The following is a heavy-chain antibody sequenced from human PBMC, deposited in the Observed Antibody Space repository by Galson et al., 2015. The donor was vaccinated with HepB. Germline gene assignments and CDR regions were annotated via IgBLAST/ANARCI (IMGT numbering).Heavy chain of an antibody. CDR1: GGTFSSYA. CDR2: IIPIFGTA. J-gene: IGHJ3*02. V-gene: IGHV1-69*13. CDR3: ARDLGGDILTGYYTHDAFDI. Sequence: SVKVSCKASGGTFSSYAISWVRQAPGQGLEWMGGIIPIFGTANYAQKFQGRVTITADESTSTAYMELSSLRSEDTAVYYCARDLGGDILTGYYTHDAFDIWGQGTMVTVSS. D-gene: IGHD3-9*01.